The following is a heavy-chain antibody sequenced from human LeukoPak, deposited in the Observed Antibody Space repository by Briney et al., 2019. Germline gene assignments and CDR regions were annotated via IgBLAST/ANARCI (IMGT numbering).Heavy chain of an antibody. CDR1: GFILSTSE. CDR3: LRGDRRDY. CDR2: IDSSGGYM. V-gene: IGHV3-21*06. J-gene: IGHJ4*02. Sequence: PGGSLRLSCVASGFILSTSEMNWVRQAPGKGLEWVSSIDSSGGYMFYADSVKGRFIISRDNAKDSLYLQMNSLRAEDTAVYYCLRGDRRDYWGQGTLVTVSS.